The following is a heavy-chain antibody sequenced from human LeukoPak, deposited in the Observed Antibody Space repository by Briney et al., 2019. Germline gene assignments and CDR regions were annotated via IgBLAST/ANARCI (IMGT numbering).Heavy chain of an antibody. Sequence: GGSLRLSCAASGFTFSSYEMNWVRQAPGKGLEWGSYITNSGSTIYYAESVKGRFTISRDNAKNSLYLQMNSLRAEDTAVYYCARSLFSAYDYYFDYWGQGTLVTVS. V-gene: IGHV3-48*03. J-gene: IGHJ4*02. CDR3: ARSLFSAYDYYFDY. CDR2: ITNSGSTI. D-gene: IGHD5-12*01. CDR1: GFTFSSYE.